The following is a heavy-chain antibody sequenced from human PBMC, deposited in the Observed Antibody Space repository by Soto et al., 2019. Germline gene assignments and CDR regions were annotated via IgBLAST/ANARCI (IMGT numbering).Heavy chain of an antibody. V-gene: IGHV3-53*01. CDR1: GFIVNNNY. Sequence: PGGSLRLSCAASGFIVNNNYMSWVRQAPGKGLERVSILYSGGTTYYADSVKGRFTFSRDNSENTVFLQMNNLRVEDTAVYYCVRDRGGSYWLDPWGQGTLVTVSS. CDR3: VRDRGGSYWLDP. CDR2: LYSGGTT. D-gene: IGHD2-15*01. J-gene: IGHJ5*02.